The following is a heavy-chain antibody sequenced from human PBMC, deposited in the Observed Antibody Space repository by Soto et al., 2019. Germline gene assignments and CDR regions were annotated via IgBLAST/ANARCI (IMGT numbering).Heavy chain of an antibody. V-gene: IGHV3-23*01. CDR2: ISGSGNST. CDR1: GFTFVAYS. J-gene: IGHJ4*02. D-gene: IGHD1-1*01. CDR3: AKSNGNDWNHYFFDC. Sequence: EVQLSESGGDLVQPGGSLRLSCAASGFTFVAYSLSWVRLAPGKGLEWVSGISGSGNSTYYGDSVRGRFTSSRDNSWSTPFLQMESLRAEDTAVYYWAKSNGNDWNHYFFDCWGQGTLVTVSP.